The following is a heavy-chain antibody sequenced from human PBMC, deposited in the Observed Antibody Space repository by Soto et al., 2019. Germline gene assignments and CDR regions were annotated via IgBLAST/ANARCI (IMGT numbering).Heavy chain of an antibody. Sequence: QVQLQQSGPGLLQPSQTLSLTCAISGDSVSSNGVAWNWIRQSPSRGLEWLGRTYYRSKWSNDYALSVRSRITINPDTYKNHLSLQLNSVTPEDTAVYYCARGKYSSFDIWGQGTTVTVSS. CDR1: GDSVSSNGVA. CDR3: ARGKYSSFDI. V-gene: IGHV6-1*01. CDR2: TYYRSKWSN. J-gene: IGHJ3*02. D-gene: IGHD6-13*01.